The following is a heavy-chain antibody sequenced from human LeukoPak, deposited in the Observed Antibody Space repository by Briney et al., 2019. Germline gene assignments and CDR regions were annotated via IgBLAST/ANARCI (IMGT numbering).Heavy chain of an antibody. D-gene: IGHD2-2*01. CDR2: FNPEDGET. CDR1: GYTLTELS. J-gene: IGHJ6*03. V-gene: IGHV1-24*01. Sequence: ASVKVSCKVSGYTLTELSMHWVRQAPGKGLEWMGGFNPEDGETIYAQKFQGRVTMTEDTSTDTAYMELSSLRSEDTAVYYCATYDYCSRTSCETTRYYYYMDVWGKGTTVTVSS. CDR3: ATYDYCSRTSCETTRYYYYMDV.